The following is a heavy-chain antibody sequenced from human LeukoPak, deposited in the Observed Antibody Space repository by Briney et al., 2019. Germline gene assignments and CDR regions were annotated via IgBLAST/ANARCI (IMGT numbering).Heavy chain of an antibody. Sequence: ASVKVSCKASGYTFTGYYMHLVRPAPGQGLEWMGLINPNSGGTNYAQKFQGRVTMTRDTSISTAYMELSRLRSDDTAVYYCARGGYCSSTSCYVIDYWGQGTLVTVSS. D-gene: IGHD2-2*01. CDR1: GYTFTGYY. J-gene: IGHJ4*02. V-gene: IGHV1-2*02. CDR3: ARGGYCSSTSCYVIDY. CDR2: INPNSGGT.